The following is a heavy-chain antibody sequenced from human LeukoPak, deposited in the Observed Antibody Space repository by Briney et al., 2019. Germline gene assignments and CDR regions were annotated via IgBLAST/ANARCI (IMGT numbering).Heavy chain of an antibody. D-gene: IGHD2-2*01. V-gene: IGHV3-23*01. J-gene: IGHJ4*02. CDR1: GFTFSSYA. CDR3: ARGGRGYIVVVPAAIDY. Sequence: PGGSLRLSCAASGFTFSSYAMSWVRQAPGKGLEWVSAISGSGGSTYYADSVKGRFTISRDNSKNTLYLQMNSLRAEDTAVYYCARGGRGYIVVVPAAIDYWGQGTLVTVSS. CDR2: ISGSGGST.